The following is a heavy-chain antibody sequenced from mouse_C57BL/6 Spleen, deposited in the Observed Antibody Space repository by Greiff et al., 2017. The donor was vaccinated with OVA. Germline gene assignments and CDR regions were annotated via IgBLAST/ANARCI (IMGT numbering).Heavy chain of an antibody. CDR3: ARGAFYYGSSYPLTGTDY. D-gene: IGHD1-1*01. CDR1: GYTFTDYY. CDR2: INPYNGGT. Sequence: EVKLVESGPVLVKPGASVKMSCKASGYTFTDYYMNWVKQSHGKSLEWIGVINPYNGGTSYNQKFKGKATLTVDKSSSTAYMELNSLTSEDSAVYYCARGAFYYGSSYPLTGTDYWGQGTTLTVSS. V-gene: IGHV1-19*01. J-gene: IGHJ2*01.